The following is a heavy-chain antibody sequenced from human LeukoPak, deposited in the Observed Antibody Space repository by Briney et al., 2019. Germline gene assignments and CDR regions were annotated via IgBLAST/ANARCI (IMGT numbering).Heavy chain of an antibody. CDR3: ASPDYYGSGSYNYYYYYGMDV. Sequence: SVKVSCKASGGTFSSYAISWVRQAPGQGLEWMGRIIPIIGIANYAQKFQGRVTITADKSTSTAYMELSSLRSEDTAVYYCASPDYYGSGSYNYYYYYGMDVWGQGTTVTVSS. CDR2: IIPIIGIA. D-gene: IGHD3-10*01. V-gene: IGHV1-69*04. CDR1: GGTFSSYA. J-gene: IGHJ6*02.